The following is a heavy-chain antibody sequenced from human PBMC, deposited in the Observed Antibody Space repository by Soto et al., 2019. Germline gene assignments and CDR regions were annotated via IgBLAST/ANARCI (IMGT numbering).Heavy chain of an antibody. D-gene: IGHD2-21*02. J-gene: IGHJ2*01. Sequence: QVQLVQSGAEVKKPGSSVKVSCKASGGTFSSYAISWVRQAPGQGLEWMGGIIPIFGTANYAQKFQGRVTITADESTSTAYMELSSLRSEDTAVYYCARDLLAYCGGDCYSGWYFDLWGRGTLVTVSS. CDR3: ARDLLAYCGGDCYSGWYFDL. CDR1: GGTFSSYA. V-gene: IGHV1-69*01. CDR2: IIPIFGTA.